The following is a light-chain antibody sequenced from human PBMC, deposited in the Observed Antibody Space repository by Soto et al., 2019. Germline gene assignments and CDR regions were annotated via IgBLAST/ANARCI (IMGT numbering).Light chain of an antibody. CDR1: SSDIGGYSY. CDR2: DVT. CDR3: SSYTRTSTRVL. V-gene: IGLV2-14*03. J-gene: IGLJ2*01. Sequence: QSALTQPASVSGSPGQSIAISCTGTSSDIGGYSYVSWYQHHPGKAPKFIIYDVTNRPSGVSDRFSGSKSGNTASLTISGLQADDEAVYFCSSYTRTSTRVLFGGGTKLTVL.